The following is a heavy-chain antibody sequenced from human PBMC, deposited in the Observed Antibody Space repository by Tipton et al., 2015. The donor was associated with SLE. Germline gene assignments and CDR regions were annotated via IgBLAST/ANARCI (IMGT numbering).Heavy chain of an antibody. CDR2: FIAGGGT. J-gene: IGHJ4*02. Sequence: TLSLTCAVSGGSLSSADYYWNWIRKPAGKGLEWIGRFIAGGGTDYNPSLNSRVTISVDTSKNQFSLKLTSVTAADTAVYYCATLDASGSYPFDYWGQGTRVTVSS. CDR1: GGSLSSADYY. D-gene: IGHD3-10*01. V-gene: IGHV4-61*02. CDR3: ATLDASGSYPFDY.